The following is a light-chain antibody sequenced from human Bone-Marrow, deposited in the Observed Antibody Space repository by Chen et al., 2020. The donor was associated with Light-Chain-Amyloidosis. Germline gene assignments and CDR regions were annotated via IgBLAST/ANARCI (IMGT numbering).Light chain of an antibody. CDR3: QSADSSGTYEVI. V-gene: IGLV3-25*03. J-gene: IGLJ2*01. CDR2: RDT. Sequence: SYELTQPPSVSVSPGQTARITCSGDDLPTKYAYWYQQKTGQAPVLVIHRDTERPSGISERFAGSSSGTQARLTISGVQAEDEADYHCQSADSSGTYEVIFGGGTTLTVL. CDR1: DLPTKY.